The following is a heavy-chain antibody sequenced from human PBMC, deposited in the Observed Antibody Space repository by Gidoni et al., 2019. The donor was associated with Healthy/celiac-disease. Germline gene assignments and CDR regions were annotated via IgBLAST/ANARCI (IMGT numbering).Heavy chain of an antibody. CDR3: ARGRAAGDY. V-gene: IGHV1-46*01. CDR1: GYTVTRYY. CDR2: INPSGGST. J-gene: IGHJ4*02. Sequence: QVQLVQSGAEVKKPVASVKVSCKASGYTVTRYYRHWVLQAPGKGIEWMGIINPSGGSTSYAQKFQGRVTMTRDTSTSTVYMELSSLRSEDTAVYYCARGRAAGDYWGQGTLVTVSS. D-gene: IGHD6-13*01.